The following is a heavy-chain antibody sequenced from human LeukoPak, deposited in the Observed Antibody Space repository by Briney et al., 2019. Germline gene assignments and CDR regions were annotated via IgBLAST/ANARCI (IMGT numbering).Heavy chain of an antibody. D-gene: IGHD7-27*01. CDR3: ARRWGYGMDV. J-gene: IGHJ6*02. CDR1: GGSISSYY. V-gene: IGHV4-59*08. CDR2: IYYSGST. Sequence: ETLSLTCTVSGGSISSYYWSWIRQPPGKGLEWIGYIYYSGSTNYNPSLKSRVTISVDTSKNQFSLKLSSVTAADTAVYYCARRWGYGMDVWGQGTTVTVSS.